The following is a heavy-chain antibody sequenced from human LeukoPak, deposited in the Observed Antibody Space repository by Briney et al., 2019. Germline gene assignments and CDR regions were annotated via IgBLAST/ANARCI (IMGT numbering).Heavy chain of an antibody. CDR2: ISYDGSNE. Sequence: GGSLRLSCAASGFTFSSYAMHWVRQAPGKGLEWVAVISYDGSNEYYADSVKGRFTISRDNSKNTLYLQMNSLRAEDTAVYYCARDRDYVWGSYRYIGYFQHWGQGTLVTVSS. D-gene: IGHD3-16*02. CDR3: ARDRDYVWGSYRYIGYFQH. V-gene: IGHV3-30*04. J-gene: IGHJ1*01. CDR1: GFTFSSYA.